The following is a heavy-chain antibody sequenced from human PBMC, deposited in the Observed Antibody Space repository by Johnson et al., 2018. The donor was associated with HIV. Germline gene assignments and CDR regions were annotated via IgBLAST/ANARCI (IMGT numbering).Heavy chain of an antibody. CDR2: ISYDGSNK. CDR1: GFTFSSYG. Sequence: QVLLVESGGGVVQPGRCLRLSCAASGFTFSSYGMHWVRQAPGKGLEWVAVISYDGSNKYYADSVKGRFTISRDNSKNTLYLQMNSLRAGDTAVYYCAREVGSWYSSSSGAFDIWGQGTMVTVSS. V-gene: IGHV3-30*03. D-gene: IGHD6-6*01. CDR3: AREVGSWYSSSSGAFDI. J-gene: IGHJ3*02.